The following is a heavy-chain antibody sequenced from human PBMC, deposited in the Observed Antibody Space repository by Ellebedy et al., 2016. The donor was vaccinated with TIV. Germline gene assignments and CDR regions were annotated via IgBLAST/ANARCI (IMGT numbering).Heavy chain of an antibody. CDR2: IYYSGSA. CDR3: ARQHDPKYNNYMDV. Sequence: MPSETLSLTCTVSGDSISPYYWNRIRQPPGKGLEGIGYIYYSGSANYNPSLKSRVTITVDRSKNQFYLNLSSVTAADTAMYYCARQHDPKYNNYMDVWGKGTTVTVSS. V-gene: IGHV4-59*01. CDR1: GDSISPYY. J-gene: IGHJ6*03.